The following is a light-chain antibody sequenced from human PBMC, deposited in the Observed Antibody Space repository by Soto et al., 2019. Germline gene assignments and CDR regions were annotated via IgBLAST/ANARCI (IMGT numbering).Light chain of an antibody. CDR1: TGTVTSGHY. Sequence: QTVVTQEASLTVSPGGSVTLICDSSTGTVTSGHYPYWFQQRAGQAPRTLIYDTSKKHSWTPARFSGSLLGGKAALTLSGAQPEDEADYYCLLFYSGARVFGGGTKVTVL. CDR3: LLFYSGARV. J-gene: IGLJ3*02. V-gene: IGLV7-46*01. CDR2: DTS.